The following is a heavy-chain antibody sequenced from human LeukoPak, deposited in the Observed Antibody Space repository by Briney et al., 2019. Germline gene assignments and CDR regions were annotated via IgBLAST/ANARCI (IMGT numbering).Heavy chain of an antibody. Sequence: ASVKVSCKVSGYTLTELSMHWARQAPGKGLEWMGGFDPEDGETIYAQKFQGRVTMTEDTSTDTAYMELSSLRSEDTAVYYCATGTQGYYYYGMDVWGQGTTVTVSS. D-gene: IGHD1-14*01. CDR2: FDPEDGET. CDR1: GYTLTELS. CDR3: ATGTQGYYYYGMDV. J-gene: IGHJ6*02. V-gene: IGHV1-24*01.